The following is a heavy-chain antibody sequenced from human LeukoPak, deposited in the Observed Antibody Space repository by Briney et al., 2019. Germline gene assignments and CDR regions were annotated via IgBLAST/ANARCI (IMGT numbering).Heavy chain of an antibody. Sequence: ASVKVSCKVSGYTLTELYMHWVRQAPGKGLEWMGGFDPEDGETIYALKFQGRVTMTGDTSTDTAYMELSSLRSEDTAVYYCATPRVLRYFDWLWFDYWGQGTLLTVSS. CDR3: ATPRVLRYFDWLWFDY. J-gene: IGHJ4*02. CDR1: GYTLTELY. CDR2: FDPEDGET. V-gene: IGHV1-24*01. D-gene: IGHD3-9*01.